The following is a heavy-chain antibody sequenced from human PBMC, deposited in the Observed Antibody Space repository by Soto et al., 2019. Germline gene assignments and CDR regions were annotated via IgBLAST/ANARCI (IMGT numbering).Heavy chain of an antibody. D-gene: IGHD2-15*01. J-gene: IGHJ4*02. CDR3: ARVQMGAGYCSGGSCYWAFDY. Sequence: QVQLVQSGAEVKKPGASVKVSCKASGYTFTSYYMHWVRQAPGQGLEWMGIINPSGGSTSYAQKFQGRVTMTRDTSTSTVYMELSSLRSEDTAVYYCARVQMGAGYCSGGSCYWAFDYWGQGTLVTVSS. CDR2: INPSGGST. V-gene: IGHV1-46*03. CDR1: GYTFTSYY.